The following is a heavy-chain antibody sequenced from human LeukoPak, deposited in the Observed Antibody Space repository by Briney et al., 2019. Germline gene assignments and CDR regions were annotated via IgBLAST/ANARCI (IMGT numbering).Heavy chain of an antibody. CDR1: GFTFSSYG. CDR3: ANGGRSSWSFDY. V-gene: IGHV3-30*18. CDR2: ISYDGSNK. D-gene: IGHD6-13*01. J-gene: IGHJ4*02. Sequence: GGSLRLSCAASGFTFSSYGMHWVRQAPGKGLEWVAVISYDGSNKYYADSVKGRFTISRDNSKNTLYLQMNSLRAEDTAVYYCANGGRSSWSFDYWGQGTPVTVSS.